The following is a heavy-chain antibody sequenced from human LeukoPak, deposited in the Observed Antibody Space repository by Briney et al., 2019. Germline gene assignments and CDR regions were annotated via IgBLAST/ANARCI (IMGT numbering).Heavy chain of an antibody. CDR3: TRELGYCGGGSCYYWFDP. CDR1: GFTFRRYW. V-gene: IGHV3-7*01. D-gene: IGHD2-15*01. J-gene: IGHJ5*02. Sequence: GGSLRLSCAASGFTFRRYWMSWVRQAPGKGLEWVANIKEDGSQKYYVDSVKGRFTISRDNAKNSLYLQMNSLRAEDTAVYYCTRELGYCGGGSCYYWFDPWGQGNLVTVSS. CDR2: IKEDGSQK.